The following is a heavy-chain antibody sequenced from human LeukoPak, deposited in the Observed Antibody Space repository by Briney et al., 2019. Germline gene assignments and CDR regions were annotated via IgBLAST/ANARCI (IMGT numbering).Heavy chain of an antibody. Sequence: GGSLRLSCEASGFTFSIYGMHWVRQAPGKGLEWVAVIWYDGSNANYADSVKGRFTISRDNSKNTLYLQMNSLRAEDTAVYYCAKAPPYKKYFDYWGQGTLVTVSS. CDR2: IWYDGSNA. J-gene: IGHJ4*02. CDR3: AKAPPYKKYFDY. D-gene: IGHD1-1*01. CDR1: GFTFSIYG. V-gene: IGHV3-33*03.